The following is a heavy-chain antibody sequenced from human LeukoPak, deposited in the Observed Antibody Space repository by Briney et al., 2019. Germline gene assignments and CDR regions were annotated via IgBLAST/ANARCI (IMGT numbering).Heavy chain of an antibody. CDR1: GFTFSGSA. D-gene: IGHD5/OR15-5a*01. CDR3: TRHSFYDSVYFDY. V-gene: IGHV3-73*01. Sequence: GGSLRLSCAASGFTFSGSAMHWVRQASGKGLEWVGRIRSKANSYATAYAASVKCRFTISRDDSKNTAYLQMNSLKTEDAAVYYCTRHSFYDSVYFDYWGQGTLVTVSS. J-gene: IGHJ4*02. CDR2: IRSKANSYAT.